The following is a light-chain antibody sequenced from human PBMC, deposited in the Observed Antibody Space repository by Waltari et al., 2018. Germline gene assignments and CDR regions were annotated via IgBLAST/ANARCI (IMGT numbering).Light chain of an antibody. J-gene: IGLJ2*01. CDR3: AAWDDSLNRV. CDR1: GSNIGSNA. V-gene: IGLV1-44*01. Sequence: QSVLTQPPSASGTPGQRVTISCSGSGSNIGSNAVSWYQQPPGTAPKILIYRNSLRPSGVPDRFSGSKSGTSASLAISGLQSEDEADYYCAAWDDSLNRVFGGGTKLTVL. CDR2: RNS.